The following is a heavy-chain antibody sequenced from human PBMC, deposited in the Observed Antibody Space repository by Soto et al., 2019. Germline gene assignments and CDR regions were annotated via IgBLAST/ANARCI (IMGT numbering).Heavy chain of an antibody. CDR1: GGTFSSYA. CDR3: AGPPEPTRIYYYHGMYV. V-gene: IGHV1-69*12. D-gene: IGHD1-1*01. CDR2: ISPIFGTA. Sequence: QVQLVQSGAEVKKPGSSVKVSCKASGGTFSSYAISWVRQAPGQGCAWMGGISPIFGTADYAQKFQGRVTIPADESTSTAYMELSSLRSEDTAVYYCAGPPEPTRIYYYHGMYVWGQGTTVTVSS. J-gene: IGHJ6*02.